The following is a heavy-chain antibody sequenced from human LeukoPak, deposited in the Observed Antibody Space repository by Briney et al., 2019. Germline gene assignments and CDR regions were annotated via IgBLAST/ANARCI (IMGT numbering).Heavy chain of an antibody. J-gene: IGHJ6*03. D-gene: IGHD3-22*01. Sequence: SETLSLTCTVSGGSISSGDYYWSWIRQPPGKGLEWIGYIYYSGSTCYNPSLKSRVTISVDTSKNQFSLKLSSVTAADTAVYYCASLSSGYYYYYMDVWGKGTTVTVS. CDR3: ASLSSGYYYYYMDV. CDR1: GGSISSGDYY. CDR2: IYYSGST. V-gene: IGHV4-30-4*08.